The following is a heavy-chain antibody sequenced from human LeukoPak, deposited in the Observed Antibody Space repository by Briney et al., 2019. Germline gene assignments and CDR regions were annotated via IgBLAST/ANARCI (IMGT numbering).Heavy chain of an antibody. V-gene: IGHV4-4*07. CDR2: IYTSGST. D-gene: IGHD2-15*01. Sequence: SETLSFTCTVSGGSISSYYWSWIRQPAGKGLKWIGRIYTSGSTNSHPSLKSRVTMSVDTSKNQFSLKLSSVTAADTAVYYWARDCSGGSCYDWGQGTLVTVSS. CDR1: GGSISSYY. J-gene: IGHJ4*02. CDR3: ARDCSGGSCYD.